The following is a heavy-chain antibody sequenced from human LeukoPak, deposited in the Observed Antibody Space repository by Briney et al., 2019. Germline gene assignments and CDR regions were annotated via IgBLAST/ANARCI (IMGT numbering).Heavy chain of an antibody. J-gene: IGHJ5*02. V-gene: IGHV1-8*01. CDR3: ARPGYYDSSGDPGFDP. Sequence: ASVKVSCKASGYTFTSYDINWVRQTTGQGLEWMGWMNPNSGNTGYAQKFQGRVTMTRNTSISTACMELSSPRSEDTAVYYCARPGYYDSSGDPGFDPWGQGTLVTVSS. D-gene: IGHD3-22*01. CDR1: GYTFTSYD. CDR2: MNPNSGNT.